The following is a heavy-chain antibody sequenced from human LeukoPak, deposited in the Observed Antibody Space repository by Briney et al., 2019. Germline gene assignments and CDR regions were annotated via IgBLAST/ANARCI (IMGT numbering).Heavy chain of an antibody. Sequence: GGSLRLSCAASGFTFCSYAMSWVPQGPGMGLEWVSAISGGGGSTYYADSVKGRFTISRDNSKNTLDLQMNSLRAEDTAVYYCAKQDWSDVHYWGQGTLVTVSS. D-gene: IGHD1-1*01. CDR2: ISGGGGST. CDR3: AKQDWSDVHY. CDR1: GFTFCSYA. J-gene: IGHJ4*02. V-gene: IGHV3-23*01.